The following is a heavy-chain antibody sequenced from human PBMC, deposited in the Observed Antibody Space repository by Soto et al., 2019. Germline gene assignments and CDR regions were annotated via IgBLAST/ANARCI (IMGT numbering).Heavy chain of an antibody. V-gene: IGHV4-30-4*01. CDR1: GGSISSGDYY. CDR2: IYYSGST. J-gene: IGHJ4*02. D-gene: IGHD3-3*01. CDR3: ARATELRFLELVTHFDY. Sequence: PSETLSLTCTVSGGSISSGDYYWSWIRQPPGKGLEWIGYIYYSGSTYYNPSLKSRVTISVDTSKNQFSLKLSSVTAADTAVYYCARATELRFLELVTHFDYWGQGTLVTVSS.